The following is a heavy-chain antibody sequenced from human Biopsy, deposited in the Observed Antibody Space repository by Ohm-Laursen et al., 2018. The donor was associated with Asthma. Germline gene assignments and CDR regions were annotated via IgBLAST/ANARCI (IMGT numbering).Heavy chain of an antibody. Sequence: EASVKVSCKTSGYTFNSAGITWVRQAPGQGLEWMGWISVYNGNTKVAQTLQDGVTMITDTSTSTAYMELRSLRSDDTAVYFCARAVDYSHYYGIDVWGQGTTVTVS. CDR3: ARAVDYSHYYGIDV. V-gene: IGHV1-18*01. J-gene: IGHJ6*02. CDR1: GYTFNSAG. CDR2: ISVYNGNT. D-gene: IGHD3-10*01.